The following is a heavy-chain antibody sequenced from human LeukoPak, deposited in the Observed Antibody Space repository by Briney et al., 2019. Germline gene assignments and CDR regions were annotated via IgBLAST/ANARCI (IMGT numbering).Heavy chain of an antibody. D-gene: IGHD3-10*01. CDR1: GFTFSSYA. CDR3: ARGITMVRGTWSAFDI. Sequence: GRSLRLSCAASGFTFSSYAMHWVRQAPGKGLEWVAVISHDGSNKYYADSVKGRFTISRDNSKNTLYLQMNSLRAEDTAVYYCARGITMVRGTWSAFDIWGQGTMVTVSS. J-gene: IGHJ3*02. CDR2: ISHDGSNK. V-gene: IGHV3-30-3*01.